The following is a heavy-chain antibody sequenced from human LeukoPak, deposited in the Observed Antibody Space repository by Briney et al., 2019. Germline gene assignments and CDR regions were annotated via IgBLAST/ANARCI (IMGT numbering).Heavy chain of an antibody. CDR1: GYTFTNYA. V-gene: IGHV1-3*01. J-gene: IGHJ5*02. CDR2: IDPGNGET. Sequence: ASVKVSCKASGYTFTNYAIHWVRQAPGQGLEWMGLIDPGNGETKYSQKFQGRVTITRDTSATTAYMELSGLRPEDTAVYYCARDPPFDPWGQGTPVTVSS. CDR3: ARDPPFDP.